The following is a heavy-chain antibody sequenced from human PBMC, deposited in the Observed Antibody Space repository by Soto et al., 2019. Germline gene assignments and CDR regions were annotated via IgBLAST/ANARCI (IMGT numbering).Heavy chain of an antibody. V-gene: IGHV4-4*07. D-gene: IGHD4-17*01. J-gene: IGHJ6*02. CDR3: ARWPTTTVVTPGDYYYYYGMDV. CDR2: IYTSGST. Sequence: PSETLSLTCTVSGGSISSYYWSWIRQPAGKGLEWIGRIYTSGSTNYNPSLKSRVTMSVDTSKNQFSLKLSSVTAADTAVYYCARWPTTTVVTPGDYYYYYGMDVWGQGTTVTVSS. CDR1: GGSISSYY.